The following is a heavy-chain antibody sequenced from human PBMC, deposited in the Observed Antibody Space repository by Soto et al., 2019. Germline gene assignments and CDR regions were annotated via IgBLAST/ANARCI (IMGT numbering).Heavy chain of an antibody. V-gene: IGHV3-23*01. Sequence: GGSLRLSCAASGFTFSSYAMSWVRQAPGKGLEWVSAISGSGGSTYYADSVKGRFTISRDNSKNTLYLQMNSLRAEDTAVYYCAKDGSSWYGYYFDYWGREPWSPSPQ. CDR1: GFTFSSYA. D-gene: IGHD6-13*01. J-gene: IGHJ4*02. CDR2: ISGSGGST. CDR3: AKDGSSWYGYYFDY.